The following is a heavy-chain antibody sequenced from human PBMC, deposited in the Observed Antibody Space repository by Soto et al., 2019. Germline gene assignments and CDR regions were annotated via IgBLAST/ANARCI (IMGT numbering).Heavy chain of an antibody. Sequence: SETLSLTCAVYGGSFSGYYWSWIRQPPGKGLEWIGEINHSGSTNYNPSLKSRVTISVDTSKNQFSLKLSSVTAADTAVYYCARGGKQLYYYYYYGMDVWGQGTTVTVSS. J-gene: IGHJ6*02. CDR3: ARGGKQLYYYYYYGMDV. CDR2: INHSGST. D-gene: IGHD6-6*01. CDR1: GGSFSGYY. V-gene: IGHV4-34*01.